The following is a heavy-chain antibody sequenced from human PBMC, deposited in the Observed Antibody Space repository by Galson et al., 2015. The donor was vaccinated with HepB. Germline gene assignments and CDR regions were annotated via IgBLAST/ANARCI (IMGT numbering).Heavy chain of an antibody. Sequence: QVQLQESGPGLVKPSETLSLTCTISGDSISPNYWTWIRQPPGKGLEWIRPVSNSGGTNYNPSLKSRVTISLDPSNTEFSLRLRSVTAADTAVYYCTRGRWFDHWGQGTLVTVSS. V-gene: IGHV4-59*01. CDR1: GDSISPNY. CDR3: TRGRWFDH. CDR2: VSNSGGT. J-gene: IGHJ5*02.